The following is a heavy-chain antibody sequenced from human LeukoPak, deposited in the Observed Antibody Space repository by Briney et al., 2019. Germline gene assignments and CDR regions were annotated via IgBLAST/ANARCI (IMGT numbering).Heavy chain of an antibody. Sequence: GGSLRLSCAASGFTFSSYWMHWVRQVPGKGLVWVPRINDDGTYTVYADSVKGRFTISRDNAKNTLYLQMNSLRGEDTAVYYCGREIQAPGKTLEYWGQGTLVTVSS. CDR2: INDDGTYT. CDR1: GFTFSSYW. CDR3: GREIQAPGKTLEY. V-gene: IGHV3-74*01. J-gene: IGHJ4*02.